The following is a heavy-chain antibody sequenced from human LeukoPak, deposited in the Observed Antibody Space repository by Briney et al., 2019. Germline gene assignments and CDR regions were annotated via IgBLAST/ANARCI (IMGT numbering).Heavy chain of an antibody. Sequence: GSLSLSFAASGFPFSSYWMSWVRQAPGKGLEWVANIKQDGSEKYYVDSVKGRFTISRDNAKNSLYLQMNSLRAEDTAVYYCARENSSGWYYFDYWGQGTLVTVSS. D-gene: IGHD6-19*01. CDR3: ARENSSGWYYFDY. J-gene: IGHJ4*02. V-gene: IGHV3-7*01. CDR1: GFPFSSYW. CDR2: IKQDGSEK.